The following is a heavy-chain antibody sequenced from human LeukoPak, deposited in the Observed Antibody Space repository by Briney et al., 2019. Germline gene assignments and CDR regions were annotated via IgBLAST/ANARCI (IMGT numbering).Heavy chain of an antibody. Sequence: GASVKVSCKASGYTFTTYGISWVRQAPGQGLEWMGWISADNGNTNYAQKFQGRVIMTTDTSTSIAYMELRSLRSDDTAVYYCARDDCSGGSCYTAYWGQGTLVTVSS. CDR3: ARDDCSGGSCYTAY. D-gene: IGHD2-15*01. V-gene: IGHV1-18*01. CDR1: GYTFTTYG. CDR2: ISADNGNT. J-gene: IGHJ4*02.